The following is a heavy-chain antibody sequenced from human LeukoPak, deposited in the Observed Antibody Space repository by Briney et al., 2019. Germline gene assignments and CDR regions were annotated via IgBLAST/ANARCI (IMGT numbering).Heavy chain of an antibody. CDR1: GGTFSSYA. D-gene: IGHD3-22*01. CDR3: ARSEYYYDSSGYSPFDY. CDR2: INPNSGGT. J-gene: IGHJ4*02. V-gene: IGHV1-2*06. Sequence: GASVKVSCKASGGTFSSYAISWVRQAPGQGLEWMGRINPNSGGTNYAQKFQGRVTMTRDTSISTAYMELSRLRSDDTAVYYCARSEYYYDSSGYSPFDYWGQGTLVTVSS.